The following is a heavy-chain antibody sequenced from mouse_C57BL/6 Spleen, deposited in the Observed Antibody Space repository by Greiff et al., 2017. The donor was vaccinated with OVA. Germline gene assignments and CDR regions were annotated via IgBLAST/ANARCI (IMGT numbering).Heavy chain of an antibody. CDR2: FHPYNDDT. J-gene: IGHJ1*01. CDR3: ARGVHYYGRDWYIDV. V-gene: IGHV1-47*01. Sequence: QVQLQQSGAELVKPGASVKMSCKASGYTFTTYPIEWMKQNHGKSLEWIGNFHPYNDDTKYNEKFKGKATLTVEKSSSTVYLELSRLTSDDSAVYYCARGVHYYGRDWYIDVWGAGTTVTVSS. CDR1: GYTFTTYP. D-gene: IGHD1-1*01.